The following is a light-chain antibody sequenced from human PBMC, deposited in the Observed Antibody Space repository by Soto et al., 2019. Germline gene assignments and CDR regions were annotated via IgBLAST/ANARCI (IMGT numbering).Light chain of an antibody. V-gene: IGKV3-20*01. Sequence: EIVLTQSPGTLSLSPGERATLSCRASQSVRSNYLAWYQQKPGQAPRLLIYGASSRAIGIPDRFSGSGSGTDFTLTISRLEPEDFAVYYCQQYGSSPWTFGQGTKVEIK. CDR1: QSVRSNY. J-gene: IGKJ1*01. CDR2: GAS. CDR3: QQYGSSPWT.